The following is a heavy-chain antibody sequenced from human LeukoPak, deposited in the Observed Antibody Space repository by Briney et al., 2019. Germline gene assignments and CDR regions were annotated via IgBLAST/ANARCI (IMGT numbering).Heavy chain of an antibody. D-gene: IGHD3-16*02. J-gene: IGHJ4*02. CDR1: GGTFSSYA. Sequence: ASVKVSCKASGGTFSSYAISWVRQAPGQGLEWMGWISAYNGNTNYAQKLQGRVTMTTDTSTSTAYMELRSLRSDDTAVYYCARANGYDYIWGSYPDYWGQGTLVTVSS. CDR2: ISAYNGNT. CDR3: ARANGYDYIWGSYPDY. V-gene: IGHV1-18*01.